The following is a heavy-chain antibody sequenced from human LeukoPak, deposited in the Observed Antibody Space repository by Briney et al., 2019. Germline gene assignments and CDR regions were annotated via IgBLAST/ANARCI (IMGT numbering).Heavy chain of an antibody. V-gene: IGHV4-59*01. CDR2: IYYSGST. D-gene: IGHD2-15*01. J-gene: IGHJ3*02. CDR1: GGSISSYY. CDR3: ARDYPTRWCSGGSCPEGDAFDI. Sequence: SSETLSLTCTVSGGSISSYYWSWIRQPPGKGLEWIGYIYYSGSTNYNPSLKSRVTISVDTSKNQFSLKLSSVTAADTAVYYCARDYPTRWCSGGSCPEGDAFDIWGQGTMVTVSS.